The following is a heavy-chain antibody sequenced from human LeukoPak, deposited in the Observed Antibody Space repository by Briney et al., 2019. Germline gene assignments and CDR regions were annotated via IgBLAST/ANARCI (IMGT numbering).Heavy chain of an antibody. V-gene: IGHV1-69*13. Sequence: SVKVSCKASGGTFSSYAISWVRQAPGQGLEWMGGIIPIFGTANYAQKFQGRVTITADESTSTAYMELNRLESDDTAIYYCARTDNRYDSRLLLNWGQGTQIIVSS. D-gene: IGHD3-22*01. CDR2: IIPIFGTA. CDR3: ARTDNRYDSRLLLN. J-gene: IGHJ4*02. CDR1: GGTFSSYA.